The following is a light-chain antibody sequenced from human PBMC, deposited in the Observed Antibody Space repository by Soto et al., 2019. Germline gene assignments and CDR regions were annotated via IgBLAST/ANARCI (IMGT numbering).Light chain of an antibody. CDR3: QKYNSARS. CDR2: EAS. V-gene: IGKV1-27*01. J-gene: IGKJ4*02. CDR1: QGITNF. Sequence: DIQMTQSPSSLSASAGDRVTITCRASQGITNFLAWYQQKPGKVPKLLIYEASTLHTGVPSRFSGSGSGTDFTITSSRLQPDDVATYYCQKYNSARSFGGGTKVEIK.